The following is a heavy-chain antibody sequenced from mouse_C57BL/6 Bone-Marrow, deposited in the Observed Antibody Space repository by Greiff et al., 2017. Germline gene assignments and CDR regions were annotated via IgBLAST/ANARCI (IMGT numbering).Heavy chain of an antibody. J-gene: IGHJ3*01. CDR2: INPYNGGT. CDR3: ARGEAYDGYYVSWFAY. V-gene: IGHV1-19*01. CDR1: GYTFTDYY. Sequence: SGPVLVKPGASVKMSCKASGYTFTDYYMNWVKQSHGKSLEWIGVINPYNGGTSYNQKFKGKATLTVDKSSSTAYMELNILTSEDSAVYYCARGEAYDGYYVSWFAYWGQGTLVTVSA. D-gene: IGHD2-3*01.